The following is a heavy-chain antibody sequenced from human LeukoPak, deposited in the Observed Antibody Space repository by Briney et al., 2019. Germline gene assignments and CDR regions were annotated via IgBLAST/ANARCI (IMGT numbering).Heavy chain of an antibody. D-gene: IGHD3-10*01. CDR3: ARAPMVRGVSFDY. CDR1: GGSVSSYY. CDR2: IYYSGST. V-gene: IGHV4-59*02. J-gene: IGHJ4*02. Sequence: SETLSLTCTVSGGSVSSYYGSWIRQPPGKGLAWIGYIYYSGSTNYNPSLRSRVTISVDTSKNQFSLKLSSVTAADTAVYYCARAPMVRGVSFDYWGQGTLVTVSS.